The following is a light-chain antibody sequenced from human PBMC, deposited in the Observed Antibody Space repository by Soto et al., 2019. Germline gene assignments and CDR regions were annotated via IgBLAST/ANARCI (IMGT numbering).Light chain of an antibody. CDR3: QQTYSAPPWT. J-gene: IGKJ1*01. V-gene: IGKV1-39*01. Sequence: DIQMTQSPSSLSASVGDTITITCRASQSVRSYLNWYQQXPGKARXLXXYTTTSLQSEVPSRFSGSGSETHFTLTITSLQPEDFANYFGQQTYSAPPWTFGPGTKVDIK. CDR1: QSVRSY. CDR2: TTT.